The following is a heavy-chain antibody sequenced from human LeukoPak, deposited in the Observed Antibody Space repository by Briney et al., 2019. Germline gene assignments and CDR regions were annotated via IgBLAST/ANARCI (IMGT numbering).Heavy chain of an antibody. CDR3: ARDGYSSSFYFDY. Sequence: GGSLRLSCAASGFTFSSYAMSWVRQAPGKGLECISGFSGSSGSTYYADSVKGRFTISRDNSKNTLYLQMNSLRAEDTAVYYCARDGYSSSFYFDYWGQGTLVTVSS. J-gene: IGHJ4*02. D-gene: IGHD6-6*01. CDR1: GFTFSSYA. V-gene: IGHV3-23*01. CDR2: FSGSSGST.